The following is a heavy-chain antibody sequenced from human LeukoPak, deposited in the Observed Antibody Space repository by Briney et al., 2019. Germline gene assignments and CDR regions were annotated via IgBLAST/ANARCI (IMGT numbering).Heavy chain of an antibody. CDR1: GGSFSGYY. Sequence: SETLSLTCAVYGGSFSGYYWSWIRQPPGKGLEWIGEINHSGSTNYNPSLKSRVTISVDTSKNQFSLKLSSVTAADTAVYYCAREAYDSSGYYYYRAFDIWGQGTMVTVSS. V-gene: IGHV4-34*01. J-gene: IGHJ3*02. CDR3: AREAYDSSGYYYYRAFDI. D-gene: IGHD3-22*01. CDR2: INHSGST.